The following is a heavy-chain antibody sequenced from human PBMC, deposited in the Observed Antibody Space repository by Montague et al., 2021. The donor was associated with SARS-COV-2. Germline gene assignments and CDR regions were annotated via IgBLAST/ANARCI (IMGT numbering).Heavy chain of an antibody. CDR3: ARAERGSCGDGNCYQYFFNY. Sequence: CAISGDSVSTNSGTCYWVRLSPSRGLEWLGRTYYRSEWYSDYSVSVQSRISINPDTSKNQFSLQLNSVTPEDTAVYYCARAERGSCGDGNCYQYFFNYWGQGTLVTVSS. D-gene: IGHD2-15*01. CDR1: GDSVSTNSGT. J-gene: IGHJ4*02. V-gene: IGHV6-1*01. CDR2: TYYRSEWYS.